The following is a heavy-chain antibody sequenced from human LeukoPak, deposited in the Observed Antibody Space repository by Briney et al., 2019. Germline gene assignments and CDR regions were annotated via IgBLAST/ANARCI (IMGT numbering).Heavy chain of an antibody. Sequence: ASVKVSCKASGYTFTGYYMHWVRQAPGQGLEWMGWINPNSGSTSYAQKFQGRVTMTRDTSTSTVYMELSSLRSEDTAVYYCARGAVTDESDFDIWGQGTMVTVSS. CDR1: GYTFTGYY. V-gene: IGHV1-46*01. D-gene: IGHD3-3*01. CDR2: INPNSGST. J-gene: IGHJ3*02. CDR3: ARGAVTDESDFDI.